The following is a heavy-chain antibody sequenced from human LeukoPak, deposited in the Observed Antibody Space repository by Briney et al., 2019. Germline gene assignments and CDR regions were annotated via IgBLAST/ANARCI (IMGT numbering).Heavy chain of an antibody. CDR2: IYPGGSDT. J-gene: IGHJ4*02. V-gene: IGHV5-51*01. CDR1: GYRYIQYW. Sequence: SLDISFHCSGYRYIQYWIACERPMPHKRRQFIGIIYPGGSDTRYSPSFQGKVTISADKSISTAYLQWSSLKASNTAMYYCARREMTTPYFDNWGQGTLVTVSS. CDR3: ARREMTTPYFDN. D-gene: IGHD5-24*01.